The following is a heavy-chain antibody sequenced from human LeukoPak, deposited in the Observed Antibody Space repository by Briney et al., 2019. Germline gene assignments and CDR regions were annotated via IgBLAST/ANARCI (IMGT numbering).Heavy chain of an antibody. Sequence: ASVKVSCKASGYTFTGYYMHWVRQAPGQGLEWMGWINPNGGGTNYAQKFQGRVTMTRDTSISTAYMELSRLRSDDTAVYYCAREEVPAAIPVFGYWGQGTLVTVSS. J-gene: IGHJ4*02. V-gene: IGHV1-2*02. CDR3: AREEVPAAIPVFGY. D-gene: IGHD2-2*02. CDR1: GYTFTGYY. CDR2: INPNGGGT.